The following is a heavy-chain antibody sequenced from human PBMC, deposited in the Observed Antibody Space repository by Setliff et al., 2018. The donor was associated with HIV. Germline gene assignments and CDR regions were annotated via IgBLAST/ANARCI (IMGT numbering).Heavy chain of an antibody. CDR2: ISADNRDT. V-gene: IGHV1-18*01. D-gene: IGHD6-19*01. CDR1: GSTISEYG. CDR3: ARLLIAVAGTGYYYYGMDV. J-gene: IGHJ6*02. Sequence: ASVKVSCKVSGSTISEYGVSWVRQAPGHGLEWMGWISADNRDTESSQKFQGRVTITTDESTSTAYMELSSLRSEDTAVYYCARLLIAVAGTGYYYYGMDVWGQGTTVTVSS.